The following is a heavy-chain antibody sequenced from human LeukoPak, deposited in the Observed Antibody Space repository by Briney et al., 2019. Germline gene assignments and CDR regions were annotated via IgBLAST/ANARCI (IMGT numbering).Heavy chain of an antibody. V-gene: IGHV3-48*02. Sequence: GGSLRLSCAASGFTFSSYTMNWLRQAPGKGLEWVSYISSDSTTVYHADSVRGRFTISRDNAKNSLYLQMNSLRDEDTAVYYCARTFDIWGQGTMVTVSS. CDR2: ISSDSTTV. J-gene: IGHJ3*02. CDR1: GFTFSSYT. CDR3: ARTFDI.